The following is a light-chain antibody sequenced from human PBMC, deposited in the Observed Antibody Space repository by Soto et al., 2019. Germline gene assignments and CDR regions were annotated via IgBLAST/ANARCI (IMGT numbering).Light chain of an antibody. J-gene: IGKJ5*01. Sequence: EIVLTQSPATLSVSLGDSATLSCRASQSVSLSLAWFQMRPGQPPRLLIYGASTRATDIPDRFGGSGSGTDFTLTISRLEPEDFAVYFCQQYGGSPYTFGQGTRLENK. CDR2: GAS. CDR3: QQYGGSPYT. CDR1: QSVSLS. V-gene: IGKV3-20*01.